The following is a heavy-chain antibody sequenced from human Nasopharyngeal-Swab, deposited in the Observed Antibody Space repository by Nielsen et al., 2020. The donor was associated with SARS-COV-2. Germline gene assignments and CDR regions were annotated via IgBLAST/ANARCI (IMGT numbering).Heavy chain of an antibody. CDR2: IWYDGSNK. CDR3: ARGQESYSSSWLNWYFDL. J-gene: IGHJ2*01. CDR1: GFTFSSYG. V-gene: IGHV3-33*01. D-gene: IGHD6-13*01. Sequence: GGSLRLSCAASGFTFSSYGMHWVRQAPGKGLEWVAVIWYDGSNKYYAYSVKGRFTISRDNSKNTLYLQMNSLRAEDTAVYYCARGQESYSSSWLNWYFDLWGRGTLVTVSS.